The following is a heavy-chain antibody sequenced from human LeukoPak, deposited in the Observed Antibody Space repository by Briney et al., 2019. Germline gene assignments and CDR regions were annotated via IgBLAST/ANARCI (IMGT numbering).Heavy chain of an antibody. CDR3: ARHFDSSGYYYKYYFDY. D-gene: IGHD3-22*01. CDR1: GGSISSSSYY. J-gene: IGHJ4*02. Sequence: PSETLSLTCTVSGGSISSSSYYWGWIRQPPGKGLEWIGRIYYSGSTYYNPSLKSRVPISVYPSKNQFSLNLSSVTAADTAVYYCARHFDSSGYYYKYYFDYWGQGTLVTVSS. CDR2: IYYSGST. V-gene: IGHV4-39*01.